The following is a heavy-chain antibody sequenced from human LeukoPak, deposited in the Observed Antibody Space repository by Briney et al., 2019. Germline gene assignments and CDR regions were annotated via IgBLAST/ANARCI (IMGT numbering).Heavy chain of an antibody. CDR2: IKQDGSEK. CDR3: ARGWADYCSSTSCYLGSWFDP. Sequence: PGGSLRLSCAASGFTFSNYWMSWVRQAPGKGLEWVANIKQDGSEKYYVDSVKGRFTISRDNAKNSLYLQMNSLRAEDTAVYYCARGWADYCSSTSCYLGSWFDPWGQGTLVTVSS. J-gene: IGHJ5*02. V-gene: IGHV3-7*01. D-gene: IGHD2-2*01. CDR1: GFTFSNYW.